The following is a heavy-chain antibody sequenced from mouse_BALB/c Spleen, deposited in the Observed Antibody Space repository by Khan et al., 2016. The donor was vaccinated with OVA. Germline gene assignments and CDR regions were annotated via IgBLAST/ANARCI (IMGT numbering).Heavy chain of an antibody. D-gene: IGHD1-3*01. CDR1: GYSFTSYY. V-gene: IGHV1S135*01. Sequence: VQLQQSGPELMKPGASVKIACKASGYSFTSYYMHWVKQSHGQSLEWIGYIDPFNGGTTYNQKFKGKATLTVDKSSSTAYMHLSSLTSEDSAVYYCAGLGLNNWFADWGQGTLVTVAA. CDR3: AGLGLNNWFAD. CDR2: IDPFNGGT. J-gene: IGHJ3*01.